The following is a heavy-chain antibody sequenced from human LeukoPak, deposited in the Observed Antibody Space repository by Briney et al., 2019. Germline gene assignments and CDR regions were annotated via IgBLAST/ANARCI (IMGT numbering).Heavy chain of an antibody. J-gene: IGHJ6*03. CDR2: INTNSGDT. CDR3: AREGCSSASCSSYYYMDV. Sequence: ASVKVSCKASGYTFTGYYLHWVRQAPGQGLEWMGLINTNSGDTNYAQKFQGRVTITRDTSISTAYMELSRLRSDDTAVYYCAREGCSSASCSSYYYMDVWGKGTTVTVSS. V-gene: IGHV1-2*02. CDR1: GYTFTGYY. D-gene: IGHD2-2*01.